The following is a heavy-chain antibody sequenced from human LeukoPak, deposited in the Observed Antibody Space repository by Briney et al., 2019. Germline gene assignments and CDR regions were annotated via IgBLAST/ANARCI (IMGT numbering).Heavy chain of an antibody. Sequence: PSETLSLTCTVSGGSVSSGSYCWSWIRQPPGKGLDWIGYIYYSGSTNYNPSLKSRVTISVDTSKNQFSLKLSSVTAADTAVYYCARALMPRTYFEYWGQGTLVTASS. CDR1: GGSVSSGSYC. J-gene: IGHJ4*02. V-gene: IGHV4-61*01. CDR3: ARALMPRTYFEY. CDR2: IYYSGST. D-gene: IGHD2-2*01.